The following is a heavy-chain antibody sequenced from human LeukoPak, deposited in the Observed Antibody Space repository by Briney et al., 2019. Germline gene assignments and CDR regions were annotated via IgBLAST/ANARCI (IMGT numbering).Heavy chain of an antibody. CDR1: GFMFGSYT. Sequence: GGSLRLSCAASGFMFGSYTMTWARQAPGKGLEWVSSISSSGSYIYYADSVKGRFTISRDNAKNSLYLQMNSLRAEDTAVYYCARDSFGDYNGMDVWGQGTTVTVSS. CDR3: ARDSFGDYNGMDV. V-gene: IGHV3-21*01. CDR2: ISSSGSYI. D-gene: IGHD3-10*01. J-gene: IGHJ6*02.